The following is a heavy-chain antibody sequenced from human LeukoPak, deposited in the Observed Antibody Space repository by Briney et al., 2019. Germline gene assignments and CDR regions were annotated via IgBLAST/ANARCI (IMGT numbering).Heavy chain of an antibody. CDR3: AREYSTSYYYFDY. Sequence: GGSLRLSCAASGFTFSSYVMHWVRQTPGKGLEWVAVISYDGSNKYYGDSVKGRFTISRDNSKNTLYLQMNSLRAEDTGVYNCAREYSTSYYYFDYWGQGTLVTVSS. V-gene: IGHV3-30-3*01. CDR2: ISYDGSNK. J-gene: IGHJ4*02. D-gene: IGHD6-6*01. CDR1: GFTFSSYV.